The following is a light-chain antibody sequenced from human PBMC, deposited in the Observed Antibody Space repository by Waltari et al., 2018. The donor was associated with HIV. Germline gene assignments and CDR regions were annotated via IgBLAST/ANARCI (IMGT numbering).Light chain of an antibody. CDR2: DVT. Sequence: HSALTQPASVSGSPGQSITISCTGTSSDVGGYNYVSWYQQQPGKAPKLMIYDVTQRPAGVSERFSGSKSGNTASLTISGVQAEDEADYYCCSYAGSSIPVVFGGGTKLTVL. J-gene: IGLJ3*02. CDR3: CSYAGSSIPVV. V-gene: IGLV2-23*02. CDR1: SSDVGGYNY.